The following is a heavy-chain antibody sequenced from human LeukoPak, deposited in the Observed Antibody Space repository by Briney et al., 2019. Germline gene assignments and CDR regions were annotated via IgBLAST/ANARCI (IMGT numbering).Heavy chain of an antibody. V-gene: IGHV3-23*01. CDR3: AKVRLVRGVMLPDCDY. CDR1: GFTFSSYA. D-gene: IGHD3-10*01. CDR2: ISGTGIGT. J-gene: IGHJ4*02. Sequence: GGSLRLSCAASGFTFSSYAMSWVRLAPGKGLEWVSGISGTGIGTYYADSVKGRFTISRDNSKSTLYLQMNSLRAEDTAVYYCAKVRLVRGVMLPDCDYWGQGTLVTASS.